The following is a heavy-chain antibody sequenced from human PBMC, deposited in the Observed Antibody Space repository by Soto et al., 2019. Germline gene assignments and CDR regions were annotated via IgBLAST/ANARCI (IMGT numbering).Heavy chain of an antibody. D-gene: IGHD6-13*01. V-gene: IGHV1-24*01. CDR1: GYTLTELS. Sequence: ASVKVSCKVSGYTLTELSMHWVRQAPGKGLEWMGGFDPEDGETIYAQKFQGRVTMTEDTSTDTAYMELSSLRSEDTAVYYCATVQAPVEQQLVHNWFDPWGQGTLVTVSS. J-gene: IGHJ5*02. CDR3: ATVQAPVEQQLVHNWFDP. CDR2: FDPEDGET.